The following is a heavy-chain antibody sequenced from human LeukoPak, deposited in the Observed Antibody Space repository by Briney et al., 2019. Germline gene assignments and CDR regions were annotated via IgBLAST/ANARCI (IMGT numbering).Heavy chain of an antibody. CDR1: GFTFDDYG. V-gene: IGHV3-20*04. CDR2: INWNGGST. Sequence: PGGSLRLSCAASGFTFDDYGMSWVRQAPGKGLEWVSGINWNGGSTGYADSVKGRFTISRDNAKNSLYLQMNSLRAEDTALYYCARGTIAVAGTSRSAFDIWGQGTMVTVSS. D-gene: IGHD6-19*01. CDR3: ARGTIAVAGTSRSAFDI. J-gene: IGHJ3*02.